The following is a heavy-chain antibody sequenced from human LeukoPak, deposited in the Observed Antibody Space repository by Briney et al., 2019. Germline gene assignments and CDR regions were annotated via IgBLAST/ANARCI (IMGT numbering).Heavy chain of an antibody. CDR3: ATETWYFAS. CDR1: GYTFNDHH. CDR2: VDPKSGGT. V-gene: IGHV1-2*02. D-gene: IGHD1-14*01. Sequence: ASVKVSCKTSGYTFNDHHLHWVRQAPGQGLEWMGRVDPKSGGTIYAQNFQGRVAMTSDTSTSTACMEVTSLKSADTAVYYCATETWYFASWGQGTLVTVSS. J-gene: IGHJ4*02.